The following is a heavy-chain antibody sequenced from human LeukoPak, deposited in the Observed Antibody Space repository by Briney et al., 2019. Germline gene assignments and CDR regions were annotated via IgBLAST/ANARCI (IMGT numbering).Heavy chain of an antibody. CDR1: GGSISSYY. V-gene: IGHV4-59*01. CDR2: IYYSGST. J-gene: IGHJ4*02. CDR3: ARGMGAI. Sequence: SETLSLTCTVSGGSISSYYWSWIRQPPGKGLEWIGYIYYSGSTTYNAYPKRRVTISVDTSKNQFSLKLSSVTAADMAVYYCARGMGAIWGQGTLVTVSS. D-gene: IGHD1-26*01.